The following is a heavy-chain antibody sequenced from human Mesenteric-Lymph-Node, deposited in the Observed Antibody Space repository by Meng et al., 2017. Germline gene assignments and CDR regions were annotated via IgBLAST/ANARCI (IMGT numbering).Heavy chain of an antibody. Sequence: GESLKISCTASGFTFGDYAMSWFRQAPGKGLEWVGRSRNKAQSYSTHYAASVKGRFTISRDESKNSVYLQMNSLKSEDTAVYYCARDLSGRYAWDFWGQGTLVTVSS. V-gene: IGHV3-72*01. CDR3: ARDLSGRYAWDF. CDR2: SRNKAQSYST. D-gene: IGHD3-16*01. J-gene: IGHJ4*02. CDR1: GFTFGDYA.